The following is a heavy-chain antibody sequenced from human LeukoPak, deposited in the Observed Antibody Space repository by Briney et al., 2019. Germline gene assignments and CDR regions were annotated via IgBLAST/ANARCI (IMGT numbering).Heavy chain of an antibody. CDR1: GVTFSDTW. J-gene: IGHJ4*02. D-gene: IGHD2/OR15-2a*01. Sequence: GGSLRLSCAASGVTFSDTWMHWVRQAPGEGLVWVSRIRSDGSDTRYAESVKGRFTISRDNAKNTLYLQMNSLRAEDTAVYYCARDWFHAIDYWGQGTLVTVSS. CDR3: ARDWFHAIDY. CDR2: IRSDGSDT. V-gene: IGHV3-74*01.